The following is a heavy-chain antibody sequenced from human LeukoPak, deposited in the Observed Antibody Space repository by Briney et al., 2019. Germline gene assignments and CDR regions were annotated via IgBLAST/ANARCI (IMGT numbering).Heavy chain of an antibody. CDR3: AFCGGDCGGAFDV. J-gene: IGHJ3*01. CDR2: TTPNSGNT. V-gene: IGHV1-8*01. D-gene: IGHD2-21*02. CDR1: GYTFTNHD. Sequence: ASVTVSCKASGYTFTNHDINWLRQATGQGLEWMAWTTPNSGNTGHAQKFQGRLTMTRDISISTAYMELSSLRSEDTAVYYCAFCGGDCGGAFDVWGQGTMVTVSS.